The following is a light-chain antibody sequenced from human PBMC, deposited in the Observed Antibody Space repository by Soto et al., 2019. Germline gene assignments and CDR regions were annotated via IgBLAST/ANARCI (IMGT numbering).Light chain of an antibody. CDR1: QSVSSN. Sequence: EIVMTQSPATLSVSPGERVTLSCRASQSVSSNLAWYQQKPGQAPRLLIYGASTRATSIPARFSGSGSGTEFTLTIDSLQSEDFAVYYCQQYNNWPPWTFGQGTKVEIK. V-gene: IGKV3-15*01. J-gene: IGKJ1*01. CDR3: QQYNNWPPWT. CDR2: GAS.